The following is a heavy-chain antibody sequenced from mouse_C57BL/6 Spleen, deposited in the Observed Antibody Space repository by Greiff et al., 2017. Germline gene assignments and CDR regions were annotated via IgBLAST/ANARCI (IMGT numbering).Heavy chain of an antibody. CDR2: ISYDGSN. Sequence: EVKLMESGPGLVKPSQSLSLTCSVTGYSITSGYYWNWIRQFPGNKLEWMGYISYDGSNNYNPSLKNRISITRDTSKNQFFLKLHSVTTEDTATYYCASEPDYGNQEGYFDVWGTGTTVTVSS. CDR1: GYSITSGYY. D-gene: IGHD2-1*01. J-gene: IGHJ1*03. CDR3: ASEPDYGNQEGYFDV. V-gene: IGHV3-6*01.